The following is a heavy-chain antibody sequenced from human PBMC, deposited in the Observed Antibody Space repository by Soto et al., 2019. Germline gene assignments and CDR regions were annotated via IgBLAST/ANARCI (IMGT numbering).Heavy chain of an antibody. CDR1: GITFVSHA. V-gene: IGHV3-23*01. J-gene: IGHJ4*02. D-gene: IGHD3-10*01. CDR3: ARGSTDPYPGSRIFDF. Sequence: GGSLRLSCVASGITFVSHAMSWVRQAPGEGLEWVSTITDRGGDAKYADSVRGRFAISRDNSNKTLYLQMTNLTAHGSAIYFYARGSTDPYPGSRIFDFWGRGTLVTVSS. CDR2: ITDRGGDA.